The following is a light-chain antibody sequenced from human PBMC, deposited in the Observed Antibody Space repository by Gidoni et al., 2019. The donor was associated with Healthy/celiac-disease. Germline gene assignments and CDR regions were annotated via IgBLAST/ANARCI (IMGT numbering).Light chain of an antibody. J-gene: IGKJ4*01. V-gene: IGKV1-33*01. CDR2: DAS. CDR3: QQYDNLPLT. Sequence: DIQMTQSPSSLSASVGDRVTITCQASQDISNYLNWYQQKPGKAPKLLIYDASNLETGVPSRFSGRGSGTDFTYTISSLQPEDIATYYCQQYDNLPLTCXGXTKVEIK. CDR1: QDISNY.